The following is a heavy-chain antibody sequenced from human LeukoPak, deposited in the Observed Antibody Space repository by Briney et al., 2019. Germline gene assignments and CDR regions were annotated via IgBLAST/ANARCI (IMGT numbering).Heavy chain of an antibody. CDR3: ARADYDFWSGPQPNWFDP. V-gene: IGHV1-8*03. D-gene: IGHD3-3*01. CDR2: MNPNSGNT. Sequence: ASVKVSCKASGYTFTSYDIDWVRQATGQGLEWMGWMNPNSGNTGYAQKFQGRVTITRNTSISTAYMELSSLRSEDTAVYYCARADYDFWSGPQPNWFDPWGQGTLVTVSS. CDR1: GYTFTSYD. J-gene: IGHJ5*02.